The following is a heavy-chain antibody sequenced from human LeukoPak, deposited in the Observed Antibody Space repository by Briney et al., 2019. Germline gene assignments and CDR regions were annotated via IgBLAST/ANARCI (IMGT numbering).Heavy chain of an antibody. Sequence: ASVKVSCKASGYTFTGYHMHWVRQAPGQGLEWMAWINPNSGATDYAQKFQGRVTMTRDTSTNTVYMALSRLRSDDTAVYYCARLNGNYFAYWGQGTLVTVSS. V-gene: IGHV1-2*02. CDR2: INPNSGAT. CDR1: GYTFTGYH. CDR3: ARLNGNYFAY. D-gene: IGHD1-1*01. J-gene: IGHJ4*02.